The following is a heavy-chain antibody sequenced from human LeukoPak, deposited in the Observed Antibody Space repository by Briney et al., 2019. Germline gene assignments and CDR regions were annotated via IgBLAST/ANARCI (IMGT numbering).Heavy chain of an antibody. CDR1: GFTFSNYA. CDR2: ISNVETNT. V-gene: IGHV3-30*01. CDR3: ARDSTYYYASGSSGPHYFDY. Sequence: PGRSLRLSCAVSGFTFSNYAMHWVRQAPGKGLEWVAVISNVETNTYYADSVKGRFTISRDNSKNTLYLQLNSLRAEDTSVYYCARDSTYYYASGSSGPHYFDYWGQGTLVTVSP. J-gene: IGHJ4*02. D-gene: IGHD3-10*01.